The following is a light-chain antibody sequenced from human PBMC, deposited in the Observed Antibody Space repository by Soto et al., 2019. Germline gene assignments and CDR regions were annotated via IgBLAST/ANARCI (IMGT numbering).Light chain of an antibody. V-gene: IGLV1-51*02. CDR2: ENN. CDR3: GAWDSSLSVMV. CDR1: SSNIGNNY. Sequence: QSVLTQPPSVSAAPGQKVTISCSGGSSNIGNNYISWYQHLPGTAPKLLIYENNKRPSGIPDRFSGSKSRTSATLDITGLQTRDEADYSCGAWDSSLSVMVFRGETKLTVL. J-gene: IGLJ2*01.